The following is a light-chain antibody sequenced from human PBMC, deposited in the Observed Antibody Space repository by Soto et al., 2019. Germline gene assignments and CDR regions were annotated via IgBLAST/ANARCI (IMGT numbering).Light chain of an antibody. CDR3: QQSYFTPIT. V-gene: IGKV1-39*01. J-gene: IGKJ5*01. CDR1: QTINKY. CDR2: STS. Sequence: DIQMTQSPSSLAASVGDRVTITCRASQTINKYLNWYQQTSGKAPKLLIYSTSSLGGGVPSRFSGSGSGTDFTLTINSLQPEDFATYYCQQSYFTPITFGQGTRLEIK.